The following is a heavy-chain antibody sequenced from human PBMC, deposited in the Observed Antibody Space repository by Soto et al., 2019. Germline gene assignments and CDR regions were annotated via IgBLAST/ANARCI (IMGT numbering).Heavy chain of an antibody. CDR2: VYSTGST. V-gene: IGHV4-30-4*08. Sequence: SETLSLTCTVTGASIRSSYYFWSWIRQPPGEGLEWLGYVYSTGSTYYNPSLKSRISMSVDTSKNQFSLKLSSVTAADTAVYYCARVISSRDEYFDYWGQGTVVTVS. CDR3: ARVISSRDEYFDY. J-gene: IGHJ4*02. D-gene: IGHD2-2*01. CDR1: GASIRSSYYF.